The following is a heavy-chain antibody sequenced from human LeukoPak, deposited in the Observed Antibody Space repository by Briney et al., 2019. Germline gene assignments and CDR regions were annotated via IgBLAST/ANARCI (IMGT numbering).Heavy chain of an antibody. J-gene: IGHJ6*04. CDR2: ISDGGGST. CDR3: AELGITMIGGV. V-gene: IGHV3-23*01. Sequence: GGSLRLSCAASGLTFSTYAMSWVRQAPGKGLEWVSAISDGGGSTYYADSVKGRFTISRDNSKNTLYLQMNSLRAEDTAVYYCAELGITMIGGVWGKGTTVTISS. CDR1: GLTFSTYA. D-gene: IGHD3-10*02.